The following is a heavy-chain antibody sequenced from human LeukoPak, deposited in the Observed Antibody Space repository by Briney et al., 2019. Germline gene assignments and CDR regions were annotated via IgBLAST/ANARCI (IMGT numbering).Heavy chain of an antibody. V-gene: IGHV4-59*01. D-gene: IGHD3-10*01. CDR1: GGSISSYY. J-gene: IGHJ6*04. CDR3: ARLKSGGDYEMDV. CDR2: IYYSGST. Sequence: PSETLSLTCTVSGGSISSYYWSWIRQPPGKGLEWIGYIYYSGSTYYNPSLKSRVTISVDTSKNQFSLKLSSVTAADTAVYYCARLKSGGDYEMDVWGKGTTVTVSS.